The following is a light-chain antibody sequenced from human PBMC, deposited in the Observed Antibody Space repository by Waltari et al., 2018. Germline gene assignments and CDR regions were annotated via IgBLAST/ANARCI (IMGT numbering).Light chain of an antibody. V-gene: IGLV2-11*01. J-gene: IGLJ2*01. CDR3: CSSVVSYTVV. CDR1: SPNVGTYRY. Sequence: QSALTQPRSVSGSPGQSVTVSCTGTSPNVGTYRYISWYQHHPGRAPKLLIFDANKLPSGVPDRFSGSKSDNTASLTISGLRPEDEAYYYCCSSVVSYTVVFGGGTKVTVL. CDR2: DAN.